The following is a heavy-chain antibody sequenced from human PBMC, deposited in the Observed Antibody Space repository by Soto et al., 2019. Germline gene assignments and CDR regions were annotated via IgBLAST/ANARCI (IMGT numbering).Heavy chain of an antibody. CDR1: GYTFSNYG. CDR2: TSANTGYT. J-gene: IGHJ3*02. CDR3: SRDPRTLWFGELNAFDI. Sequence: ASVKVSCKASGYTFSNYGISWVRQAPGQGLQWMGWTSANTGYTHYAQSLHGRDTMTTDASTSTAYMDLRSLRSDDTAVYYCSRDPRTLWFGELNAFDIWGQGTMVTVSS. V-gene: IGHV1-18*01. D-gene: IGHD3-10*01.